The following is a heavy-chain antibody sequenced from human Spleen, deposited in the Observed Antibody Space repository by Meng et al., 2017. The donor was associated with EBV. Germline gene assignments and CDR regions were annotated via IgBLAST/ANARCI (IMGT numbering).Heavy chain of an antibody. Sequence: LHNLGEGRLKPSGPSSLTCAGSGGSFSYYYWSWIRQPPGKGLEWIGEISHSGSTNYSPSLKSRVTISADMSKNQFSLKVSSVTAADTAVYYCARERSDQVVVGYNWFDPWGQGTLVTVSS. V-gene: IGHV4-34*01. CDR3: ARERSDQVVVGYNWFDP. CDR2: ISHSGST. J-gene: IGHJ5*02. D-gene: IGHD6-6*01. CDR1: GGSFSYYY.